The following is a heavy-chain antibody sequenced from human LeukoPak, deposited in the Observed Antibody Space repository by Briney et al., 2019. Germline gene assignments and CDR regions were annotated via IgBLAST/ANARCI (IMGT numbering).Heavy chain of an antibody. CDR2: ISSSGNAI. CDR3: AINGFSSGWYEPYYFDS. V-gene: IGHV3-48*03. J-gene: IGHJ4*02. CDR1: GFPFSSYE. D-gene: IGHD6-19*01. Sequence: GGSLRLSCAASGFPFSSYEMNWVRQAPGKGLEWVSYISSSGNAIYYADSVKGRFTISRDNAKNSLYLQMNSLRAEDTAVYYCAINGFSSGWYEPYYFDSWGQGTLVTVSS.